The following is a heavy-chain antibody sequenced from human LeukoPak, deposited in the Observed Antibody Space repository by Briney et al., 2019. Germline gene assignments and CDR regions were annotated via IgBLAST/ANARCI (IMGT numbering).Heavy chain of an antibody. J-gene: IGHJ5*02. CDR3: ARHVGLQAWFDP. CDR2: IYYSGST. D-gene: IGHD1-26*01. Sequence: SETLSLTCTVSGGSISSYYWSWIRQPPGKGLEWIGYIYYSGSTNYNPSLKSRVTISVDTSKNQFSLKLSSVTAADTAVYYCARHVGLQAWFDPWGQGTLVTVSS. V-gene: IGHV4-59*08. CDR1: GGSISSYY.